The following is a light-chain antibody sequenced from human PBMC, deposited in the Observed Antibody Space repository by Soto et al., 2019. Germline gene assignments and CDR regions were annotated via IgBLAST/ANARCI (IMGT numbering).Light chain of an antibody. CDR2: EAS. Sequence: EIVLTQSPSTLSSSLGERVTLSCRASQSVGSYLAWYQQTPGKAPRPLIYEASTRATGIPARFSGSGSGTDFTPTNSSLEAEDFAVYYCQQHATSPLTFGGGTKGDIK. J-gene: IGKJ4*01. CDR3: QQHATSPLT. V-gene: IGKV3-11*01. CDR1: QSVGSY.